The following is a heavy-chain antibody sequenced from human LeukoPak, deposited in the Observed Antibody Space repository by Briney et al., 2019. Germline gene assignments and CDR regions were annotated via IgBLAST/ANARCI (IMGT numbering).Heavy chain of an antibody. CDR2: IKSDGSST. J-gene: IGHJ4*02. V-gene: IGHV3-74*01. CDR3: VRESGYNYGY. Sequence: PGGSLRLSRAASGFSFSGYWMHWVRQAPGKGLVWVSYIKSDGSSTRYEDSVKGRFTISRDNAKNTLYLQMNSLRAEDTAVYYCVRESGYNYGYWGQGTLVTVSS. D-gene: IGHD5-18*01. CDR1: GFSFSGYW.